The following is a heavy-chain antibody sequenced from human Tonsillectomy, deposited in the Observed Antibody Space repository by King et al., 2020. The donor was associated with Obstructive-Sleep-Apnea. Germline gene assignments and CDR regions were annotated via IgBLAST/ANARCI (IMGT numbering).Heavy chain of an antibody. V-gene: IGHV1-18*01. D-gene: IGHD2-2*01. J-gene: IGHJ4*02. CDR2: ISAYNGNT. CDR1: GYTFTSYG. Sequence: QLVQSGAEVKKPGASVKVSCKASGYTFTSYGISWVRQAPGQGLEWMGWISAYNGNTNYAQKLQGRVAMTTDTSTSTAYMELRSLRSDDTAVYYCARYCSSTSCSYYFDYWGQGTRVTVSS. CDR3: ARYCSSTSCSYYFDY.